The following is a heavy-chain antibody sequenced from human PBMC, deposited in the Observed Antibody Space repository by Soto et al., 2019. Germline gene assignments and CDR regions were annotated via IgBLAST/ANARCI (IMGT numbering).Heavy chain of an antibody. D-gene: IGHD6-13*01. Sequence: GGSLRLSCAASGFTFSSYAVHFFRHSPLKGLEWVAVISYDGSNKYYADSVKGRFTISRDNSKNTLYLQMNSLRAEDTAVYYCARDLSTGADSSSWYVYYYGMDVWGQGTTVTVSS. CDR2: ISYDGSNK. CDR3: ARDLSTGADSSSWYVYYYGMDV. J-gene: IGHJ6*02. CDR1: GFTFSSYA. V-gene: IGHV3-30-3*01.